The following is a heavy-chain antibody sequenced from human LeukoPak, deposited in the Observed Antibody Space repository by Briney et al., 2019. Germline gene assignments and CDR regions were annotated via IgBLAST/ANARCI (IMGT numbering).Heavy chain of an antibody. J-gene: IGHJ5*02. CDR3: ARMGGSNWNREINWFDP. D-gene: IGHD1-1*01. CDR1: GFTFSSYS. CDR2: ISSSSSYI. V-gene: IGHV3-21*01. Sequence: GGSLRLSCAASGFTFSSYSMNWVRQAPGKGLEWVSSISSSSSYIYYADSVKGRFTISRDNAQNSLYLQMGSLRVEDTAVYYCARMGGSNWNREINWFDPWGQGTLVTVSS.